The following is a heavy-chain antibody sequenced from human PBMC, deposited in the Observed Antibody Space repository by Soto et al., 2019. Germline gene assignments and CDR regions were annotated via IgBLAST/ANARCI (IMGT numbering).Heavy chain of an antibody. J-gene: IGHJ3*02. D-gene: IGHD2-15*01. Sequence: ASVKVSCKASGYTFTSYGISWVRQAPGQGLEWMGWISAYNGNTNYAQKLQGRVTMTTDTSTSTAYMELRSLRSDDTAVYYCARENIVVVVAATNGPGLGAFDIWGQGTIVIVSS. CDR2: ISAYNGNT. CDR3: ARENIVVVVAATNGPGLGAFDI. V-gene: IGHV1-18*01. CDR1: GYTFTSYG.